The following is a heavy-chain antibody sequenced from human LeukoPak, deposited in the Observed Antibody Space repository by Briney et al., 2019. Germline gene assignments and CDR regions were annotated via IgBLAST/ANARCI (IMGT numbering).Heavy chain of an antibody. J-gene: IGHJ4*02. CDR1: GFSFSSYW. CDR3: ARAYSSTWYDSPLDY. D-gene: IGHD6-13*01. Sequence: GGSLRLSCAASGFSFSSYWMHWVRQAPGTGLVWVSRIKSDGSTTNYADFVKGRFTISRDNAKNTLYLQMNSLRAGDTAVYYCARAYSSTWYDSPLDYWGQGTLVTVSS. CDR2: IKSDGSTT. V-gene: IGHV3-74*01.